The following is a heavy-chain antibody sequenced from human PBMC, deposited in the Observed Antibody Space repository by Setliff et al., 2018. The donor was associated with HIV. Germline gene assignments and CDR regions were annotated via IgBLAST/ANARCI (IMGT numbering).Heavy chain of an antibody. CDR3: ARDLPELTGRSFDP. CDR1: GVSIVSGGFY. J-gene: IGHJ5*02. CDR2: IYNSGGT. Sequence: SETLSLTCSVSGVSIVSGGFYFSWIRQHPGKGLEWIGYIYNSGGTYYNPSLKSRITMSIDTSKNQFSLKLNSVTAADTAVYYCARDLPELTGRSFDPWGQGIQVTVSS. D-gene: IGHD7-27*01. V-gene: IGHV4-31*03.